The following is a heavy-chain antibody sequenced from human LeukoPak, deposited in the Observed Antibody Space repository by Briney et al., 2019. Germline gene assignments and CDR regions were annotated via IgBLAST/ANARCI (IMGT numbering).Heavy chain of an antibody. CDR3: ARQYGPRHFDY. V-gene: IGHV3-7*01. D-gene: IGHD4-17*01. CDR2: IKQDGSEK. CDR1: GFTFSSYW. Sequence: SGGSLRLSCAASGFTFSSYWMSWVRQAPGKGLEWVANIKQDGSEKYYVDSVKGRFAISRDNAKNSLYLQMNSLRAEDTAVYYCARQYGPRHFDYWGQGTLVTVSS. J-gene: IGHJ4*02.